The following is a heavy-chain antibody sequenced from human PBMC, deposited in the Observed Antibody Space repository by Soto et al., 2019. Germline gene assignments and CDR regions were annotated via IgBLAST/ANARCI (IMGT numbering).Heavy chain of an antibody. Sequence: GGSLRLSCAASGLASGFTFNRYWMTWVRQAPGKGLEWVANINQDGSEKYYVDSVKGRFTISRDNAKNSLFLQMNSLRAEDTAVYYCVREHCSGGSCSGYFQHWGQGTLVTVSS. CDR1: GFTFNRYW. D-gene: IGHD2-15*01. CDR2: INQDGSEK. V-gene: IGHV3-7*04. CDR3: VREHCSGGSCSGYFQH. J-gene: IGHJ1*01.